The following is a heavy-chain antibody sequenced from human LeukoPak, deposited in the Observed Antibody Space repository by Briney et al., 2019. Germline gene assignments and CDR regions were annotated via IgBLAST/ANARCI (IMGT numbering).Heavy chain of an antibody. Sequence: GSLRLSFAASGFIVSSNDMSWVRQAPGKGLEWVSVIYTGGTTYYVDSVKGRFIISRDDSTNTLYLQMNSLRAEDTAVYYCAKDEGALRRVGATHFDYWGQGTLVTVSS. J-gene: IGHJ4*02. D-gene: IGHD1-26*01. CDR3: AKDEGALRRVGATHFDY. CDR1: GFIVSSND. V-gene: IGHV3-66*01. CDR2: IYTGGTT.